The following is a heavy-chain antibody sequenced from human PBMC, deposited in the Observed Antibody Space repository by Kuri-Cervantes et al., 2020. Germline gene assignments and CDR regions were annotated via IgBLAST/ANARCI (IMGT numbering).Heavy chain of an antibody. CDR3: ARLGYCTNGVCSNDYMDV. CDR1: GVSISDYF. D-gene: IGHD2-8*01. J-gene: IGHJ6*03. V-gene: IGHV2-70*04. Sequence: LRLSCTVSGVSISDYFWSWIRQTAGQGLEWLARIDWDNAKFYSPSLKTRLTISKDTSENQVVLTMTNMDPVDTATYYCARLGYCTNGVCSNDYMDVWGKGTTVTVSS. CDR2: IDWDNAK.